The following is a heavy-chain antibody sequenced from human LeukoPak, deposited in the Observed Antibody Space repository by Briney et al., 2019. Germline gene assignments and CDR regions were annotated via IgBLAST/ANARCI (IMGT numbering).Heavy chain of an antibody. D-gene: IGHD3-22*01. V-gene: IGHV3-53*01. CDR3: ARHRADSSNSFDY. CDR1: GFTVSSNY. CDR2: IYSGGNT. Sequence: PGGSLRLSCAASGFTVSSNYMTWVRQAPGKGLEWVSVIYSGGNTYYADSVKGRFTISRDNSKNTLYLQMNSLRAEDTAVYYCARHRADSSNSFDYWGQGTLVTVSS. J-gene: IGHJ4*02.